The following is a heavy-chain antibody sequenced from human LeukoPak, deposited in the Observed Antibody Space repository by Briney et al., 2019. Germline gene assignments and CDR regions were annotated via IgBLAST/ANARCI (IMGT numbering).Heavy chain of an antibody. CDR2: IYYSGST. V-gene: IGHV4-59*01. CDR1: GGSISSYY. Sequence: SETLSLTCTVSGGSISSYYWSWIRKPPGKGREWIGYIYYSGSTNYNPSLKSRVTISVDTSKNQFSLKLSSVTAADTAVYYCARGGGSRKLRYYYYMDVWGKGTTVTISS. D-gene: IGHD1-26*01. J-gene: IGHJ6*03. CDR3: ARGGGSRKLRYYYYMDV.